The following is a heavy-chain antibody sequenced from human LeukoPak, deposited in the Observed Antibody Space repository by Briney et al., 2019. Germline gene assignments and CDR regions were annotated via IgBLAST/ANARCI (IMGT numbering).Heavy chain of an antibody. D-gene: IGHD2/OR15-2a*01. V-gene: IGHV1-24*01. CDR2: FDPEDGET. CDR1: GGTFSSYA. J-gene: IGHJ6*02. CDR3: ATGSVGSNYFRGHPYYGMDV. Sequence: ASVKVSCKASGGTFSSYAISWVRQAPGKGLEWMGGFDPEDGETIYAQKFQGRVTMTEDTSTDTAYMELSSLRSEDTAVYYCATGSVGSNYFRGHPYYGMDVWGQGTTVTVSS.